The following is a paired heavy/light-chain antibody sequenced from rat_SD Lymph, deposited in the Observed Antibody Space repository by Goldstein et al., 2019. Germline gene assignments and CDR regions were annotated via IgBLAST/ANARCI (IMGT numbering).Heavy chain of an antibody. CDR3: TRVEDYYDGTYYYWYFDF. Sequence: EVQLVESGGGLVQPGRSMKLSCAASGFTFSNYGMAWVRQAPTKGLEWVATISYDGSSTYYRDSVKGRFTISRDNAKSTLYLQMNSLRSEDTATYYCTRVEDYYDGTYYYWYFDFWGPGTMVTVSS. CDR2: ISYDGSST. D-gene: IGHD1-12*02. V-gene: IGHV5-29*01. J-gene: IGHJ1*01. CDR1: GFTFSNYG.
Light chain of an antibody. CDR1: EDIYSG. Sequence: DIQMTQSPASLSASLGETVTIQCRASEDIYSGLAWYQQKPGKSPQLLIYGASSLQDGVPSRFSGSGSGTQYSLKISSMQTEDEGVYFCQQGLKYPYTFGAGTKLELK. CDR3: QQGLKYPYT. CDR2: GAS. J-gene: IGKJ2-3*01. V-gene: IGKV12S26*01.